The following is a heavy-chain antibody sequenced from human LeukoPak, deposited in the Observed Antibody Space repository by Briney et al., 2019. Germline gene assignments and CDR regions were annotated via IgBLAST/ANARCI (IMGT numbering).Heavy chain of an antibody. V-gene: IGHV1-2*02. J-gene: IGHJ4*02. CDR2: INPNSGGT. CDR3: ASLAQYSSSWPFDY. Sequence: ASVKVSCKASGYTFTGYYMHWVRQAPGQGLEWMGWINPNSGGTNYAQKFQGRVTMTRDTSISTAYMELSRLRSDDTAVYYCASLAQYSSSWPFDYWGQGTLVTVSS. D-gene: IGHD6-13*01. CDR1: GYTFTGYY.